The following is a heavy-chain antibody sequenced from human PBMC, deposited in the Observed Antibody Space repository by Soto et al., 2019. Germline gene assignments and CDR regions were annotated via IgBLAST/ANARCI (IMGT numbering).Heavy chain of an antibody. CDR3: ARGVEGSGWYGQSWLRL. D-gene: IGHD6-19*01. CDR2: ISSGRNYI. CDR1: GFSFSSYS. J-gene: IGHJ4*02. Sequence: GGSLRLSCAASGFSFSSYSMNWVRQAPGKGLEWVSCISSGRNYIYYADSVKGRFTISRDNAKNSLFLQMNSLRVEDTAVYYCARGVEGSGWYGQSWLRLWGQGTLVTVSS. V-gene: IGHV3-21*01.